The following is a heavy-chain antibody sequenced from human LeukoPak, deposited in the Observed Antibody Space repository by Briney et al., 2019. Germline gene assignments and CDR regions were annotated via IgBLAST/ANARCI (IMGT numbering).Heavy chain of an antibody. J-gene: IGHJ4*02. D-gene: IGHD3-16*01. CDR1: GFTFSSYS. V-gene: IGHV3-23*01. CDR3: AKDSLADIDY. Sequence: PGGSLRLSCAASGFTFSSYSMNWVRQAPGKGLEWVSAISGSGGSTYYADSVKGRSTISRDNSKNTLYLQMNSLRAEDTAVYYCAKDSLADIDYWGQGTLVTVSS. CDR2: ISGSGGST.